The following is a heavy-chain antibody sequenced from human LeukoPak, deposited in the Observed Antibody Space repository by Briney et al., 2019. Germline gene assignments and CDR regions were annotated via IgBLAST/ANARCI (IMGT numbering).Heavy chain of an antibody. J-gene: IGHJ4*02. CDR2: IYPGDSDT. CDR3: ARRDPGYNWNYAQPYFDY. V-gene: IGHV5-51*01. CDR1: GYSFTSYW. D-gene: IGHD1-7*01. Sequence: GESLKISCKGSGYSFTSYWIGWVRQMPGKGLEWMGIIYPGDSDTRYSPSFQGQVTISADKSISTAHLQWSSLKASDTAMYYCARRDPGYNWNYAQPYFDYWGQGTLVTVSS.